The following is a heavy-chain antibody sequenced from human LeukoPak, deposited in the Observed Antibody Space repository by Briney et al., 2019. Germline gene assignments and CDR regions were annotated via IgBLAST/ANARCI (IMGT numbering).Heavy chain of an antibody. Sequence: GASVKVSCKASGYTFTSYYMHWVRQAPGQGLEWMGIINPSGGSTSYAQKFQGRVTMTRDMSTSTVYMELSSLRSEDTAVYYCARQVQLERCFDYWGQGTLVTVSS. CDR2: INPSGGST. CDR1: GYTFTSYY. D-gene: IGHD1-1*01. CDR3: ARQVQLERCFDY. V-gene: IGHV1-46*01. J-gene: IGHJ4*02.